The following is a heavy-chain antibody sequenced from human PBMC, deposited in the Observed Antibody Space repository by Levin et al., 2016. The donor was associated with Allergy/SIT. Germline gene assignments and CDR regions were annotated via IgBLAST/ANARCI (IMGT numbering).Heavy chain of an antibody. CDR2: INPNSGDT. D-gene: IGHD6-13*01. CDR1: GYTFIGYY. J-gene: IGHJ4*02. CDR3: TRGITAAGIHYLDY. V-gene: IGHV1-2*06. Sequence: ASVKVSCKASGYTFIGYYMHWVRQAPGQGLEWMGRINPNSGDTNYAQNFQGRVTMTRDTSISTAYMELNRLRSDDTAVYHCTRGITAAGIHYLDYWGQGTLVTVSS.